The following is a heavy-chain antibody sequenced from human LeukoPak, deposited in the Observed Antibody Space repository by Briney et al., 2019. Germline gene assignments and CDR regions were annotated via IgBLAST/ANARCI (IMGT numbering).Heavy chain of an antibody. V-gene: IGHV3-21*01. D-gene: IGHD5-18*01. CDR1: GFTFSSYS. CDR3: ARDMGYSYGYSYFDH. J-gene: IGHJ4*02. CDR2: ISSSSSYI. Sequence: GGSLRLSCVASGFTFSSYSMNWVRQAPGKGLEWVSSISSSSSYIYYADSVKGRFTVSRDNAKNSLYLQMNSLRAEDTAVYYCARDMGYSYGYSYFDHWGQGTLVTVSS.